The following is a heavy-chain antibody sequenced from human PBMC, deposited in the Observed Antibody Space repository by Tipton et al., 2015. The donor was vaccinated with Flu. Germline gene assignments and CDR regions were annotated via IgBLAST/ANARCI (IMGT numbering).Heavy chain of an antibody. CDR1: GGSISSSSYY. V-gene: IGHV4-39*07. CDR2: IYYSGST. J-gene: IGHJ4*02. Sequence: TLSLTCTVSGGSISSSSYYWGWIRQPPGKGLEWIGSIYYSGSTYYNPSLKSRVTISVDTSKNQSSRRLSSVTAADTAVYYCARDPDSSGGYYFDFWGQGTLVTVSS. D-gene: IGHD3-22*01. CDR3: ARDPDSSGGYYFDF.